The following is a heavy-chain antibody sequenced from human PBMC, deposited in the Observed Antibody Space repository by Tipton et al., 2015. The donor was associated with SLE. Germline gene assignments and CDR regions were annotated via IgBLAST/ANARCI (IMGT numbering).Heavy chain of an antibody. CDR1: GFTFSSYS. V-gene: IGHV3-21*01. CDR3: ARGLGSSKDYFDY. Sequence: SLRLSCAASGFTFSSYSMNWVRQAPGKGLEWVSSISSSSSYIYYADSVKGRFTISRDNAKNSLYLQMNSLRAEDTAVYYCARGLGSSKDYFDYWGQGTLVTVSS. J-gene: IGHJ4*02. CDR2: ISSSSSYI. D-gene: IGHD1-26*01.